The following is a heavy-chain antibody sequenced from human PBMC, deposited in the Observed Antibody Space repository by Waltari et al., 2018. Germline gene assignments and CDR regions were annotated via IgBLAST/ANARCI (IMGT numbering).Heavy chain of an antibody. Sequence: QVQLQESGPGLVKPSGTLSLTCAVSGGSISSSNWWSWVRQPPGKGLEWIGEIYHSGITNDNPSLKSLVTISVDKSKNQFSLKLSSVTAADTAVYYCASGTPLASIYYYGMDVWGQGTTVTVSS. J-gene: IGHJ6*02. CDR1: GGSISSSNW. D-gene: IGHD3-3*02. CDR3: ASGTPLASIYYYGMDV. CDR2: IYHSGIT. V-gene: IGHV4-4*02.